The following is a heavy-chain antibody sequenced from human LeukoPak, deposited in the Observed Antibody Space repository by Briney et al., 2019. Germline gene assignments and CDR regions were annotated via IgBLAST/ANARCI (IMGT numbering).Heavy chain of an antibody. CDR1: GYSFTSYG. J-gene: IGHJ6*02. CDR2: ISAYNGNK. CDR3: AREGPGIRPADYGMDV. Sequence: ASVKVSCKPSGYSFTSYGISGLRQAAGQELDWMGWISAYNGNKNYAQKLQGRVTMTTYTSTSTAYMELRSLRSDDTAVYYCAREGPGIRPADYGMDVWGQGTTVTVSS. D-gene: IGHD6-13*01. V-gene: IGHV1-18*01.